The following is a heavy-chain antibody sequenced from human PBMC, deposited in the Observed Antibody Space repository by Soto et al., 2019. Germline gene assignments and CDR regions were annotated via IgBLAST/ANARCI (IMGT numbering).Heavy chain of an antibody. V-gene: IGHV1-8*01. CDR1: GYTFTSYD. CDR2: MNPNSGNT. Sequence: ASVKVSCKASGYTFTSYDINWVRQATGQGLEWMGWMNPNSGNTGYAQKFQGRVTMTRNTSISTAYMELSSLRSEDTAVYYCARVRGYDFWSGPYYMDVWGKGTTVTVSS. D-gene: IGHD3-3*01. CDR3: ARVRGYDFWSGPYYMDV. J-gene: IGHJ6*03.